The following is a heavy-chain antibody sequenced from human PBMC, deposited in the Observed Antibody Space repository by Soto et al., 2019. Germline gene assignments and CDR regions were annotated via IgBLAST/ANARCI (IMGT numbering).Heavy chain of an antibody. Sequence: GESLKISCKGSGYSFTTYGVARVRQMPGKGLEWMGIIYPGDSDTRYSPSFQGQVTISADKSISTAYLQWSSLTASDTAMYYCARQSPPYAPGFLEWSYLGTYCFDSWGQGTLVTVSS. J-gene: IGHJ4*02. CDR3: ARQSPPYAPGFLEWSYLGTYCFDS. CDR1: GYSFTTYG. CDR2: IYPGDSDT. D-gene: IGHD3-3*01. V-gene: IGHV5-51*01.